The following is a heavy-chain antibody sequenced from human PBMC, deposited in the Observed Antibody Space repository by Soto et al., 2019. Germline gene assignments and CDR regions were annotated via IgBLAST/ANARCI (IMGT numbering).Heavy chain of an antibody. D-gene: IGHD2-2*01. J-gene: IGHJ6*02. CDR3: ARRVVPAARWNGMDV. Sequence: SETLSLACAVSGGSISSSNWWSWVRRPPGKGLEWIGEIYHSGNTNYNPSLKSRVTISVDKSKNQFSLKLSSVTAADTAVYSCARRVVPAARWNGMDVCGQGIIVTVSS. CDR2: IYHSGNT. CDR1: GGSISSSNW. V-gene: IGHV4-4*02.